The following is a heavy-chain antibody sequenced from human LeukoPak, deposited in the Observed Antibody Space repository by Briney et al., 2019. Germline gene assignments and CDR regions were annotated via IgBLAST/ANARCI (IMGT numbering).Heavy chain of an antibody. CDR1: GFTFSSNY. V-gene: IGHV4-34*01. Sequence: PGGSLRLSCAASGFTFSSNYMSWVRQPPGKGLEWIGEINHSGSTNYNPSLKSRVTISVDTSKNQFSLKLSSVTAADTAVYYCARGKLADYWGQGTLVTVSS. D-gene: IGHD6-13*01. CDR3: ARGKLADY. CDR2: INHSGST. J-gene: IGHJ4*02.